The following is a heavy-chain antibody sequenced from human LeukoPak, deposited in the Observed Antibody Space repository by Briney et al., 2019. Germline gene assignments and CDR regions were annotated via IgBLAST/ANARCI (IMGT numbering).Heavy chain of an antibody. V-gene: IGHV4-4*07. J-gene: IGHJ6*03. D-gene: IGHD1-26*01. CDR2: IYTSGST. CDR3: ARGRSFSGRSFLDYYYYMDV. Sequence: SETLSLTCTASGNSFGDYYWSWIRQPAGKGLEWIGRIYTSGSTTYNPALKSRVTMSVDTFKSQFSLNLSSVTAADTAVYYCARGRSFSGRSFLDYYYYMDVWGKGTTVTVSS. CDR1: GNSFGDYY.